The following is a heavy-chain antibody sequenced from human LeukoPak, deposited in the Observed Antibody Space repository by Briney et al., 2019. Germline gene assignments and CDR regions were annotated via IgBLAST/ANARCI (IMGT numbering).Heavy chain of an antibody. Sequence: GGSLRPSCAASGFTVSSNYMSWVRQAPGKGLEWVSVIYGGGSTYYADSVKGRFTISRDNSKNTLYLQMNSLRAEDTAVYYCARASWYSNPGAFDIWGQGTMVTVSS. CDR2: IYGGGST. D-gene: IGHD4-11*01. CDR3: ARASWYSNPGAFDI. J-gene: IGHJ3*02. CDR1: GFTVSSNY. V-gene: IGHV3-66*01.